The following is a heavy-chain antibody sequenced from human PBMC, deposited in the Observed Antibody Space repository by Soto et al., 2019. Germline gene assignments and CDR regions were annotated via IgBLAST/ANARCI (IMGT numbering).Heavy chain of an antibody. V-gene: IGHV1-45*02. J-gene: IGHJ4*02. CDR3: ASGGAGSGPFTWELPDH. CDR2: ITPFSGDV. CDR1: GNTFTYRY. D-gene: IGHD1-26*01. Sequence: QMQLVQSGAEVKKTGSSVTVSCKALGNTFTYRYLHWVRHAPGQALEWMGWITPFSGDVHYAQKFQERVTITRDRSINTAYMQMSSLRSDDTAMYFCASGGAGSGPFTWELPDHWGQGTLVTVSS.